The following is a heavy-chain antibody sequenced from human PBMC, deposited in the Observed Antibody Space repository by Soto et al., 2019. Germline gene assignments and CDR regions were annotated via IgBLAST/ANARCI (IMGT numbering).Heavy chain of an antibody. CDR1: DGSISNYY. D-gene: IGHD6-13*01. CDR3: ARHGPIAAAGTVFDY. CDR2: IYYSGST. V-gene: IGHV4-59*08. Sequence: QVQLQESGPGLVKPSETLSLTCTVSDGSISNYYWSWIRQPPGKGLEWIGYIYYSGSTRYNPSLKSRVTISVDTSKNQFSLKLSSVTAADTAVYYCARHGPIAAAGTVFDYWGQGTLVTVSS. J-gene: IGHJ4*02.